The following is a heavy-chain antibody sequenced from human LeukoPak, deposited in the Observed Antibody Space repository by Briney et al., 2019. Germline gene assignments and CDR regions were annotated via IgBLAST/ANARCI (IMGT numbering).Heavy chain of an antibody. V-gene: IGHV3-23*01. D-gene: IGHD3-9*01. CDR2: ISGSGGST. J-gene: IGHJ4*02. CDR3: AKDLIRGMRTVLRYFDWLSNFDY. CDR1: GSTFSSYA. Sequence: GGSLRLSCAASGSTFSSYAMSWVRQAPGKGLEWVSAISGSGGSTYYADSVKGRFTISRDNSKNTLYLQMNSLRAEDTAVYYCAKDLIRGMRTVLRYFDWLSNFDYWGQGTLVTVSS.